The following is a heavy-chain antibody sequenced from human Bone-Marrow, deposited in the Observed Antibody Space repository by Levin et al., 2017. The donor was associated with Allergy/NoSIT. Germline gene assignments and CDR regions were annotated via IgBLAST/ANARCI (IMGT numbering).Heavy chain of an antibody. Sequence: ASVKVSCKVSGNTLTGLSIHWVRQAAGKGLEWMGGFDPEEGEITYAQKFQGRVTMTEDSSTDTAYMELSSLRSDDTAVYYCATEYCSGGLCYFSDFWGQGTLVTVSS. J-gene: IGHJ4*02. CDR3: ATEYCSGGLCYFSDF. D-gene: IGHD2-8*02. CDR2: FDPEEGEI. CDR1: GNTLTGLS. V-gene: IGHV1-24*01.